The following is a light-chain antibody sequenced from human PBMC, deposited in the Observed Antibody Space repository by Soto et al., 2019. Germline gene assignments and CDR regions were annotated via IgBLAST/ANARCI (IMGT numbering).Light chain of an antibody. J-gene: IGKJ5*01. CDR2: GTS. V-gene: IGKV3-20*01. Sequence: ETVLTQSPGTLSLSPGERATLSCRASQSVSSSSLAWYQQRPGQAPRLLIYGTSSRATGIPDRFSGSGSGTDITLTISRLEPEDFAVYYCQQYGSSPLTFGQGTRLEIK. CDR3: QQYGSSPLT. CDR1: QSVSSSS.